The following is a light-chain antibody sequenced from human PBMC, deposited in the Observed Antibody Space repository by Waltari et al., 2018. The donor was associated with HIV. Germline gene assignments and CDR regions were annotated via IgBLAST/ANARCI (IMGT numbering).Light chain of an antibody. Sequence: DIVMTQSPESLAVSLGGRATINCRSSQSLLYTSNNKDYLVWYQQKPGQPPKVLIPWASTREAGVPARFSGSGSGTDFTLTISSLQAEDVAVYYCQQYYSTPVTFGQGTKLEIK. CDR1: QSLLYTSNNKDY. CDR3: QQYYSTPVT. J-gene: IGKJ2*01. V-gene: IGKV4-1*01. CDR2: WAS.